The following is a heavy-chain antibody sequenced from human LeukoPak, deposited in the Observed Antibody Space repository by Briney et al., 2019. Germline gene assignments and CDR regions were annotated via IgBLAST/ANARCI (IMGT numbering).Heavy chain of an antibody. D-gene: IGHD2-21*02. Sequence: GGSLRLSCAASGFTFSSYEMTWVRQAPGKGLEWVSYISSSGSTIYYADSVKGRFTISRDNAKNSLYLQMNSLRAEDTAVYYCARDGPYCGGDCYSDYWGQGTLVTVSS. CDR2: ISSSGSTI. V-gene: IGHV3-48*03. J-gene: IGHJ4*02. CDR1: GFTFSSYE. CDR3: ARDGPYCGGDCYSDY.